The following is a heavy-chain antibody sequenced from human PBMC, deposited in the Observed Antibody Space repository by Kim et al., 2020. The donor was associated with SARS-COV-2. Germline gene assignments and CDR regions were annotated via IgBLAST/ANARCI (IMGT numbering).Heavy chain of an antibody. J-gene: IGHJ4*02. Sequence: SLRLSCAASGFTFDDYAMHWVRQAPGKGLEWVSGISWNSGSIGYADSVKGRFTISRDNAKNSLYLQMNSLRAEDTALYYCAKGVSFDYWGQGTLVTVSS. CDR3: AKGVSFDY. V-gene: IGHV3-9*01. CDR1: GFTFDDYA. CDR2: ISWNSGSI.